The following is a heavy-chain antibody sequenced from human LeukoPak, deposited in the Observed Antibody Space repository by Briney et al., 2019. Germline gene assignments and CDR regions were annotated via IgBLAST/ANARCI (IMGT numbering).Heavy chain of an antibody. J-gene: IGHJ4*02. V-gene: IGHV3-23*01. D-gene: IGHD2-21*01. CDR1: GFTFRSYA. CDR3: AKDSIDVIAVYYFDY. CDR2: ISGSGSST. Sequence: PGGSLRLSCAASGFTFRSYAMSWVRQAPGKGLEWVSAISGSGSSTYYADSVKGRFTISRDNSKNTLYLQMNSLRAEGTAVYYCAKDSIDVIAVYYFDYWGQGTLVTVSS.